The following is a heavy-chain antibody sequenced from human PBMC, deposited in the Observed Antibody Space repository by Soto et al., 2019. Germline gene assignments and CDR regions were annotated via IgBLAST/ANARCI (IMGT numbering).Heavy chain of an antibody. J-gene: IGHJ4*02. V-gene: IGHV4-59*01. CDR3: ARGHVTMVRGVSYHFDY. CDR2: IYYSGST. Sequence: SETLSLTCTVSGGSISSYYWSWIRQPPGKGLEWIGYIYYSGSTNYNPSLKSRVTISVDTSKNQFSLKLSSVTAADTAVYYCARGHVTMVRGVSYHFDYWGQGTLVTVSS. D-gene: IGHD3-10*01. CDR1: GGSISSYY.